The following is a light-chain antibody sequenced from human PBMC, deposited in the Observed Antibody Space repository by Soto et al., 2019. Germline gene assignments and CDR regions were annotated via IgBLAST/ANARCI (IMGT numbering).Light chain of an antibody. Sequence: DIQMTQSPSTLSASVGDRVTITCRASQSISSWMAWYQQKPGKAPKGLIYKASTLESGNPSTFSGSGSATEFTLTISSLQSDDFATYYCQQYYSYPWTFGQGTKVDTK. CDR1: QSISSW. CDR2: KAS. CDR3: QQYYSYPWT. J-gene: IGKJ1*01. V-gene: IGKV1-5*03.